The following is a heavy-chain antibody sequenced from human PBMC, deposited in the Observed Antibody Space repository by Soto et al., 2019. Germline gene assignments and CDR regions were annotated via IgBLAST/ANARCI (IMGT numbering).Heavy chain of an antibody. CDR1: GFTFSSYS. Sequence: GGSLRLSCAASGFTFSSYSMNWVRQAPGKGLEWVSYISSSSSTIYYADSVKGRFTISRDNAKNSLYLQMNSLRDEDTAVFYCARDLGSSSRYYYGMAVWGQGTTVTVPP. CDR3: ARDLGSSSRYYYGMAV. V-gene: IGHV3-48*02. CDR2: ISSSSSTI. D-gene: IGHD6-6*01. J-gene: IGHJ6*01.